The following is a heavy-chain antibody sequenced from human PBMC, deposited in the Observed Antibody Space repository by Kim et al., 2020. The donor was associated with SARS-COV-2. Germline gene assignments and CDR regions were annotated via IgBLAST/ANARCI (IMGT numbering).Heavy chain of an antibody. D-gene: IGHD4-17*01. CDR2: INHSGST. CDR3: SRGTSYGCNSPDYYYMDV. Sequence: SETLSLTCAVYGGSFSGYYWSWIRQPPGKGLEWSGEINHSGSTNYNPSLKSRVTISVDTTKNQFSLKLSSVTAAGTAVYYCSRGTSYGCNSPDYYYMDVWGKGTTVTVSS. CDR1: GGSFSGYY. J-gene: IGHJ6*03. V-gene: IGHV4-34*01.